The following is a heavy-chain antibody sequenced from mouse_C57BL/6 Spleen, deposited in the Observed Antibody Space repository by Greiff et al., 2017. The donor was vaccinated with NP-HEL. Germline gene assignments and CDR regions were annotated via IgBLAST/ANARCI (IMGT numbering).Heavy chain of an antibody. V-gene: IGHV1-64*01. CDR3: ARGGGYYDYYAMDY. J-gene: IGHJ4*01. CDR2: IHPNSGST. D-gene: IGHD2-3*01. Sequence: QVQLKESGAELVKPGASVKLSCKASGYTFTSYWMHWVKQRPGQGLEWIGMIHPNSGSTNYNEKFKSKATLTVDKSSSTAYMQLSSLTSEDSAVYYCARGGGYYDYYAMDYWGQGTSVTVSS. CDR1: GYTFTSYW.